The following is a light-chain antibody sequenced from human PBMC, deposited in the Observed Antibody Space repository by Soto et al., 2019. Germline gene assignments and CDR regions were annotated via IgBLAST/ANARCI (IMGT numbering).Light chain of an antibody. V-gene: IGKV3-11*01. CDR3: QQRSNWPPALT. CDR1: QSVSSY. Sequence: EIVLTQSPATLSLSPGERATLSCRASQSVSSYLAWYQQKPGQAPRLLIYDASNLATGIPARFSGSGSGTDCSLTISSLEPEDFAVYYCQQRSNWPPALTVGGGTKVESK. CDR2: DAS. J-gene: IGKJ4*01.